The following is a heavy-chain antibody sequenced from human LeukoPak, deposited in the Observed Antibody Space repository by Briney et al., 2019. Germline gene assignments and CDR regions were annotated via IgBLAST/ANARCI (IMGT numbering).Heavy chain of an antibody. D-gene: IGHD5-18*01. J-gene: IGHJ5*02. CDR1: GYTFTDYY. Sequence: ASVKVSCKVSGYTFTDYYMHWVQQAPGKGLEWMGLVDPEDGETIYAEKFQGRVTITADTSTDTAYMELSSLRSEDTAVYYCATDLGMDTAMATSAVNRRGDWFDPWGQGTLVTVSS. V-gene: IGHV1-69-2*01. CDR2: VDPEDGET. CDR3: ATDLGMDTAMATSAVNRRGDWFDP.